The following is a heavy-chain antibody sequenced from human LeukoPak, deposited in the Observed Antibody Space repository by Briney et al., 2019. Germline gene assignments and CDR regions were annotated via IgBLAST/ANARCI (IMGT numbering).Heavy chain of an antibody. CDR1: GYTFTSYG. V-gene: IGHV1-18*01. CDR2: ISAYNGNT. J-gene: IGHJ2*01. Sequence: ASVKVSCQASGYTFTSYGISWVRQAPGQGLEWMGWISAYNGNTNYAQKLQERVTITRDMSTSTAYMELSSLRSEDTAVYYCAAENSSWYGDWYFDLWGRGTLVTVSS. CDR3: AAENSSWYGDWYFDL. D-gene: IGHD6-13*01.